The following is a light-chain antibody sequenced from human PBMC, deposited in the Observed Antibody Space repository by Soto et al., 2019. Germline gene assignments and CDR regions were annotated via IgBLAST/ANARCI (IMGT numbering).Light chain of an antibody. CDR3: QQYHHLWK. J-gene: IGKJ1*01. CDR1: QSIDSY. Sequence: RASQSIDSYLAWYQQRPGKVPQLLIYETSILQSGVSSRFSGSGSGTDFTLSIRSLQAEDFALYYCQQYHHLWKLGQGTKVDIK. CDR2: ETS. V-gene: IGKV1-8*01.